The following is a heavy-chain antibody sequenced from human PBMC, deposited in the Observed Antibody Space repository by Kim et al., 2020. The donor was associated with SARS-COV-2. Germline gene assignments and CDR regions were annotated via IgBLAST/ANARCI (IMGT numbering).Heavy chain of an antibody. CDR3: AKDRPYYDIWYYFDY. D-gene: IGHD3-9*01. V-gene: IGHV3-23*01. Sequence: GGSLRLSCAASGFTFSNHAMSWVRQAPGKGLEWVSAISGSGGRTYYADSVKGRFTISRDNSKNTLYLQMNSLRAEDTAVYYCAKDRPYYDIWYYFDYWGQGMLVTVSS. J-gene: IGHJ4*02. CDR1: GFTFSNHA. CDR2: ISGSGGRT.